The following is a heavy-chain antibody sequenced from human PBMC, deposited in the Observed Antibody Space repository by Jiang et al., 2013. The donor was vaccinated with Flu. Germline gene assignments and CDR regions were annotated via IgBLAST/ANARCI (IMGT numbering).Heavy chain of an antibody. D-gene: IGHD4-23*01. CDR1: GGSLSSGSYY. J-gene: IGHJ1*01. CDR2: IYINGDT. Sequence: PGLVKPSQTLSLTCTVSGGSLSSGSYYWTWIRQPAGKGLEWVGRIYINGDTNYNPSLRSRVTISGDMSSKQFSLKLRSATAADTAVYYCARSTVVTQALAGKYFQLWGQGTLVTVSS. CDR3: ARSTVVTQALAGKYFQL. V-gene: IGHV4-61*02.